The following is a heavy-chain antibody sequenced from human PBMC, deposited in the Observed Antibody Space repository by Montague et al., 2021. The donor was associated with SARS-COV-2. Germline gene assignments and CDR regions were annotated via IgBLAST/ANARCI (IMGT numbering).Heavy chain of an antibody. CDR2: IYYSGST. V-gene: IGHV4-39*01. CDR1: GGSISSSSYD. Sequence: SETLSLTCTVSGGSISSSSYDWGWIRQPPGKGLEWIGSIYYSGSTXYNPSLKSRVTISVDTSKNQFSLKLSSVTATDTAVYYCARHGKTRIAMIVVVIGYSDYWGQGTLVTVSS. CDR3: ARHGKTRIAMIVVVIGYSDY. J-gene: IGHJ4*02. D-gene: IGHD3-22*01.